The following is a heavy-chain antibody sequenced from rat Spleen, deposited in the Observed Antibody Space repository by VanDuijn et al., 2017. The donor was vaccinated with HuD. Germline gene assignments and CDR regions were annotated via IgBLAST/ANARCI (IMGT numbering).Heavy chain of an antibody. V-gene: IGHV5-29*01. Sequence: EVQLVESGGGLVQPGRSLKLSCAASGFTFSNYGMAWVRQAPTKGLEWVAIISYDGSSTYYRDSVKGRFTISRDNAKSTLYLQMDSLRSEDTATYYCARHGLGEDYWGQGVMVTVSS. CDR3: ARHGLGEDY. CDR1: GFTFSNYG. D-gene: IGHD5-1*01. CDR2: ISYDGSST. J-gene: IGHJ2*01.